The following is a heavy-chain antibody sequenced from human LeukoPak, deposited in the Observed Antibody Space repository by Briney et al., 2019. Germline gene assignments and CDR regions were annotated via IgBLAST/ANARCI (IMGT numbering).Heavy chain of an antibody. CDR1: GGSISSSSYY. Sequence: SETLSLTCTVSGGSISSSSYYWGWIRQPPGKGLEWIGSIYYSGSTYYNPSLKSRVTISVDTSKNQFSLKLSSVTAADTAVYYCARSIWFGELLDDYWGQGTLVTVSS. CDR2: IYYSGST. CDR3: ARSIWFGELLDDY. J-gene: IGHJ4*02. D-gene: IGHD3-10*01. V-gene: IGHV4-39*01.